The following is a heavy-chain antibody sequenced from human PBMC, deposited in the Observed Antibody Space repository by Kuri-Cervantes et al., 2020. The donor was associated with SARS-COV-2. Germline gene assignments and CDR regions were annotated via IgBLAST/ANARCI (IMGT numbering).Heavy chain of an antibody. Sequence: ETLSLTCTVSGGSISSYYWSWIRQPPGKALEWLAHIFSNDEKSYSTSLKSRLTITKDTSKNQVVLTMTNMDPVDTATYYCARVITMVRPTSYYYYGMDVWGQGTTVTVSS. D-gene: IGHD3-10*01. CDR2: IFSNDEK. CDR3: ARVITMVRPTSYYYYGMDV. J-gene: IGHJ6*02. V-gene: IGHV2-26*01. CDR1: GGSISSYYW.